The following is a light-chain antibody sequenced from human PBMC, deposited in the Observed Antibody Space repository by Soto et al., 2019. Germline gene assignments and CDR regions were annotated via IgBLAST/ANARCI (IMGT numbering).Light chain of an antibody. V-gene: IGKV1-12*01. CDR1: QDIGRW. CDR2: AAS. J-gene: IGKJ5*01. CDR3: QQANSFPFT. Sequence: DIQVTQSPSSVSASVGDSVTLTCRASQDIGRWLAWYQQKPGKAPKLLIYAASTLQTGVPSRFSGSGSGTDFTLTIISLQPEDFATYFCQQANSFPFTFGQATRLEIK.